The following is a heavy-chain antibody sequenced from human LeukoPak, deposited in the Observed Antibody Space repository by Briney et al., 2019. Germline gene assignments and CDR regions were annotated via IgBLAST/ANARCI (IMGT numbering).Heavy chain of an antibody. V-gene: IGHV4-30-2*01. CDR1: GGSISSGGYS. CDR2: IYHSGST. CDR3: ARVLAAAAPVTWFDP. D-gene: IGHD6-13*01. Sequence: PSETLSLTCAVSGGSISSGGYSWSWIRQPPGKGLEWIGYIYHSGSTYYNPSLKSRVTISVDRSKNQFSLKLSSVTAADTAVYYCARVLAAAAPVTWFDPWGQGTLVTVSS. J-gene: IGHJ5*02.